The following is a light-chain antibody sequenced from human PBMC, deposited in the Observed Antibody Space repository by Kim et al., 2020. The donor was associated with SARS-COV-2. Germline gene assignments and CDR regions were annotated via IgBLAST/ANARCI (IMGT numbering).Light chain of an antibody. CDR2: GAS. J-gene: IGKJ1*01. V-gene: IGKV3-15*01. CDR1: QSVSSN. Sequence: SPGERATPSGRASQSVSSNLAWYQQRPGQAPRLLIFGASTRAIDIPARFSGDGSGTEFTLTISSLQSEDFAVYYCQQYNTWPQTFGQGTKVDIK. CDR3: QQYNTWPQT.